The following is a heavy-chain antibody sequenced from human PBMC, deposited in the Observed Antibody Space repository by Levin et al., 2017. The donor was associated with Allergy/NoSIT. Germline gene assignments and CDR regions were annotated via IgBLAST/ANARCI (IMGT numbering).Heavy chain of an antibody. Sequence: PGGSLRLSCAASGFTFSSYGMHWVRQAPGKGLEWVAVISYDGSNKYYADSVKGRFTISRDNSKNTLYLQMNSLRAEDTAVYYCAKDGGDILTGYYTARAYFDYWGQGTLVTVSS. CDR2: ISYDGSNK. D-gene: IGHD3-9*01. J-gene: IGHJ4*02. CDR3: AKDGGDILTGYYTARAYFDY. CDR1: GFTFSSYG. V-gene: IGHV3-30*18.